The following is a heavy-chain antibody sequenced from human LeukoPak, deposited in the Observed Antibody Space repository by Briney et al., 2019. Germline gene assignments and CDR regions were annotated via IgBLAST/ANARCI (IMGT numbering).Heavy chain of an antibody. CDR3: ARALERYYYDSSGYYAHFDY. CDR2: IYYSGSN. J-gene: IGHJ4*02. D-gene: IGHD3-22*01. Sequence: PSETLSLTCTVSGDSISSYYWSWIRQPPGKGLEWIGYIYYSGSNSYNPSLKSRVTLSVDTSKNQFSLKLRSVTAADTAVYYCARALERYYYDSSGYYAHFDYWGQGTLVTVSS. V-gene: IGHV4-59*12. CDR1: GDSISSYY.